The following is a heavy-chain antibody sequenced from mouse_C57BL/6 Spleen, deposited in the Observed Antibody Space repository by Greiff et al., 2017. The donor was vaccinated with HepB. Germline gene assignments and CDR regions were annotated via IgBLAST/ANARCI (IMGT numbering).Heavy chain of an antibody. CDR1: GFTFSSYA. V-gene: IGHV5-4*01. D-gene: IGHD1-1*02. CDR3: ARDRGGSLFDY. Sequence: EVQRVESGGGLVKPGGSLKLSCAASGFTFSSYAMSWDRQTPEKRLEWVATISDGGSYTYYPDNVKGRFTNSRDNAKNNLYLQMSHLKSEDTAMYYCARDRGGSLFDYWGQGTTLTVSS. CDR2: ISDGGSYT. J-gene: IGHJ2*01.